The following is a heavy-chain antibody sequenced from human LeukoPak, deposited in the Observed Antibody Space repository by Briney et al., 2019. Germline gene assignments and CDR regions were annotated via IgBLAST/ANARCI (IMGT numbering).Heavy chain of an antibody. Sequence: GGSLRLSCVASGFIFKNNGMHWVRQAPGKGLEWVVFIRFDESDKFYADSVKGRFTISRDISKNTLFLEMNGLRVDDTALYYCVKDNPVCESWGQGTLVIVSS. V-gene: IGHV3-30*02. D-gene: IGHD2-21*01. J-gene: IGHJ5*02. CDR2: IRFDESDK. CDR3: VKDNPVCES. CDR1: GFIFKNNG.